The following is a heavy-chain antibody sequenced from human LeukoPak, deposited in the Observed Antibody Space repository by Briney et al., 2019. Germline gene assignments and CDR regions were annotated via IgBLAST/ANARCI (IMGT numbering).Heavy chain of an antibody. V-gene: IGHV4-39*01. J-gene: IGHJ4*02. Sequence: SETLSLTCTVSGGSLSSSGHWWVWIRQPPGKGLEWLGSIHYSGKVYYNPSLKSRVTTSVDTSTDQFSLRLSSATAADTAIYYCARQSGDQSSAWYFDAWGQGTLVTVSS. CDR3: ARQSGDQSSAWYFDA. CDR2: IHYSGKV. CDR1: GGSLSSSGHW. D-gene: IGHD6-19*01.